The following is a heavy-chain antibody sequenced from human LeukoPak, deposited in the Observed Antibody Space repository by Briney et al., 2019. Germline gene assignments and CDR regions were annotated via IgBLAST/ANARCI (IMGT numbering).Heavy chain of an antibody. CDR3: ARTYCGGDCYLNDAFDI. V-gene: IGHV1-2*02. J-gene: IGHJ3*02. Sequence: ASVKVSCKASGYTFTGYYMHWVRQAPGQGLEWMGWINPNSGGTNYAQKFQGRVTMTRDTSISTAYLELSSLRSDDTAVYYCARTYCGGDCYLNDAFDIWGQGSMVTVSS. CDR1: GYTFTGYY. D-gene: IGHD2-21*01. CDR2: INPNSGGT.